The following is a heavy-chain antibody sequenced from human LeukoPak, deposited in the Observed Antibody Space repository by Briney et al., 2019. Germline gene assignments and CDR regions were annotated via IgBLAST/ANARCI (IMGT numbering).Heavy chain of an antibody. CDR2: IYYSGST. V-gene: IGHV4-31*03. J-gene: IGHJ6*02. CDR3: ASTTVTTDGYYGMDV. CDR1: GGSISSGGYY. Sequence: SETLSLTCTVSGGSISSGGYYWSWIRQHPGKGLEWTGYIYYSGSTYYNPSLKSRVTISVDTSKNQFSLKLSSVTAADTAVYYCASTTVTTDGYYGMDVWGQGTTVTVSS. D-gene: IGHD4-11*01.